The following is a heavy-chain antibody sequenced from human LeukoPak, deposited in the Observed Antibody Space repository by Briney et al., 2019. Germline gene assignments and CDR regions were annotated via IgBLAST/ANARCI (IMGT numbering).Heavy chain of an antibody. Sequence: GGSLRLSCAASGFTFSNYAMGWVRQAPGKGLEWVSSISGSGDTTYYADSVKGRFTISRDNSKNTLYLQMNSLRAEDTAVYYCARNARGYSYGDNGMDVWGQGTTVTVSS. J-gene: IGHJ6*02. CDR1: GFTFSNYA. CDR2: ISGSGDTT. D-gene: IGHD5-18*01. CDR3: ARNARGYSYGDNGMDV. V-gene: IGHV3-23*01.